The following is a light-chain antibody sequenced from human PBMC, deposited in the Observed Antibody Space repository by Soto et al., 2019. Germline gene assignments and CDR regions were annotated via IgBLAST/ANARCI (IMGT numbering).Light chain of an antibody. CDR2: DAS. Sequence: DIQMTQSPSSLSASVGDRVTITCQASQDISHYLNWYQHKPGKAPELLIYDASNLETGVPSRFSGSGSGTDFTLTISSLQPEDIATYYCQQYDNLPITFGQGTRLEI. J-gene: IGKJ5*01. CDR3: QQYDNLPIT. CDR1: QDISHY. V-gene: IGKV1-33*01.